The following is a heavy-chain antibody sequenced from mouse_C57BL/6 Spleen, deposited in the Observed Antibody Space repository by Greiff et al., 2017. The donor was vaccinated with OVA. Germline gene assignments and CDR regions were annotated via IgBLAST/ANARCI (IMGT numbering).Heavy chain of an antibody. CDR3: TRSFDY. V-gene: IGHV1-53*01. Sequence: QVQLKQPGTELVKPGASVKLSCKASGYTFTSYWMHWVKQRPGQGLEWIGAIDPETGGTAYNQKFKGKAILTADKSSSTAYMELRSLTSEDSAVYYCTRSFDYWGQGTTLTVSS. CDR2: IDPETGGT. J-gene: IGHJ2*01. CDR1: GYTFTSYW.